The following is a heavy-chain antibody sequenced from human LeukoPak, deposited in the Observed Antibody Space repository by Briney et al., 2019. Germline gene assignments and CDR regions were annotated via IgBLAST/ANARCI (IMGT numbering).Heavy chain of an antibody. CDR1: AGSFSGYY. V-gene: IGHV4-34*01. Sequence: PSETLSLTCAVYAGSFSGYYWSWIRQPPGKGLEWIGEINHSGSTNYNPSLKSRVTISVDTSKNQFSLKLSSVTAADTAVYYCARGERLVLLEKVNWFDPWGQGTLVTVSS. CDR2: INHSGST. CDR3: ARGERLVLLEKVNWFDP. J-gene: IGHJ5*02. D-gene: IGHD3-3*01.